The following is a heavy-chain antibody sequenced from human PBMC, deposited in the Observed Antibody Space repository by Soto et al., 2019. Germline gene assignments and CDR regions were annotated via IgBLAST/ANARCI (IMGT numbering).Heavy chain of an antibody. CDR2: IKHDGSEK. CDR3: AIITRGFSMDV. V-gene: IGHV3-7*01. D-gene: IGHD1-20*01. CDR1: GFTFSAYW. J-gene: IGHJ6*02. Sequence: LRLSCAASGFTFSAYWMSWVRQTPGKGLEWVANIKHDGSEKYYVDSVKGRFTISRDNAKNSLFLEMNSLRAEDTAVFYCAIITRGFSMDVWGQGTTVTVSS.